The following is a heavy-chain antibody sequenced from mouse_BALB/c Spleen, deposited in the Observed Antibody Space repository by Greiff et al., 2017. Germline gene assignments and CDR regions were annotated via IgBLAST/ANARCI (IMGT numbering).Heavy chain of an antibody. V-gene: IGHV5-12-1*01. CDR2: ISSGGGST. Sequence: DVKLQESGGGLVKPGGSLKLSCAASGFAFSSYDMSWVRQTPEKRLEWVAYISSGGGSTYYPDTVKGRFTISRDNAKNTLYLQMSSLKSEDTAMYYCARQTPWFAYWGQGTLVTVSA. CDR1: GFAFSSYD. CDR3: ARQTPWFAY. J-gene: IGHJ3*01.